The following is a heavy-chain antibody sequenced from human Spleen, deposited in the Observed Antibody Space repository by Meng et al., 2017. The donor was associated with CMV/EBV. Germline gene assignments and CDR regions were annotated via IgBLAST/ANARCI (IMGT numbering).Heavy chain of an antibody. CDR2: IVVGSGNT. J-gene: IGHJ6*02. CDR3: AADANIVLMVPSEYGMDV. D-gene: IGHD2-8*01. CDR1: GFTFTSSA. Sequence: SVKVSCKASGFTFTSSAVQWVRQARGQRLEWIGWIVVGSGNTNYAQKFQERVTITRDMSTSTAYMELSSLRSEDTAVYYCAADANIVLMVPSEYGMDVWGQGTTVTVSS. V-gene: IGHV1-58*01.